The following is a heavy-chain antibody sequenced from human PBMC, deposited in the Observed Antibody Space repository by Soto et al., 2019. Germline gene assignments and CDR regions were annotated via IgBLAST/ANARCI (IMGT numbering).Heavy chain of an antibody. V-gene: IGHV4-30-2*01. CDR3: APLSVSLSGPYGIHV. CDR1: GDSISRGGYS. CDR2: IYDSGST. Sequence: SETLSLTCAVSGDSISRGGYSWTWIRQPPGKALEWIGNIYDSGSTSYNPSLKSRVTMSVDTSKNQFSLRLTSVTAADTAVYYCAPLSVSLSGPYGIHVWGQGTTVTVS. J-gene: IGHJ6*02. D-gene: IGHD2-15*01.